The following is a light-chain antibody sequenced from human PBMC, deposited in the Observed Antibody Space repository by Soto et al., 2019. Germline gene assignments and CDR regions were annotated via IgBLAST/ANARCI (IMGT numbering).Light chain of an antibody. V-gene: IGKV1-33*01. J-gene: IGKJ1*01. Sequence: DIQMTQSPSSLSASVGDRVTITCRASQDISNYLNWYQQKPGKAPKLLIYDASNLETGVPSRFSGSGSGTDFTFTISSLQPDDFATYYCQQYSIYPWTFGQGTKVDIK. CDR3: QQYSIYPWT. CDR2: DAS. CDR1: QDISNY.